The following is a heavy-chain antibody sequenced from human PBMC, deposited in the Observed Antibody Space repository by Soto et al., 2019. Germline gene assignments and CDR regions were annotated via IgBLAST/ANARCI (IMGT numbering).Heavy chain of an antibody. CDR2: IHYSGIN. D-gene: IGHD2-21*02. CDR1: GGSISSSSYY. J-gene: IGHJ4*02. CDR3: AKTLYGDAVDY. V-gene: IGHV4-39*01. Sequence: SETLSLTCTVSGGSISSSSYYWGWIRQPPGKGLEWIGSIHYSGINYYNPSLKSRVTISVDTSKNQFSLKLSSVTAADTAVYYCAKTLYGDAVDYWGQGTLVTVSS.